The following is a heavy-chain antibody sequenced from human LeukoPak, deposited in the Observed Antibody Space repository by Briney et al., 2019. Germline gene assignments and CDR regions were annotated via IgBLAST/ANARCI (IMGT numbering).Heavy chain of an antibody. V-gene: IGHV3-21*01. D-gene: IGHD3-3*01. CDR2: ISSSSSYI. Sequence: GGSLRLSCAASGFSFSSYSMNWVRQAPGKGLEWVSSISSSSSYIYYADSVKGRFTISRDNAKNSLYLQMNSLRAEDTAVYYCAKVLRFLEWCFDYWGQGTLVTVSS. J-gene: IGHJ4*02. CDR1: GFSFSSYS. CDR3: AKVLRFLEWCFDY.